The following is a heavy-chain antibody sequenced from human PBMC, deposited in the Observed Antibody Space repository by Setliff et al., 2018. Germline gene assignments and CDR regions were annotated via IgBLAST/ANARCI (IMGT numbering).Heavy chain of an antibody. CDR3: ARQPSSGAYYNPRPYYFDY. Sequence: SETLSLTCAVYGGSFSAYYWSWIRQPPGKGLEWIGEINHSGSTKYNPSLKSRVTMSVDTSNNQFSLNLRSVTAADTAVYFCARQPSSGAYYNPRPYYFDYWGQGTLVTVSS. D-gene: IGHD3-10*01. V-gene: IGHV4-34*01. J-gene: IGHJ4*02. CDR2: INHSGST. CDR1: GGSFSAYY.